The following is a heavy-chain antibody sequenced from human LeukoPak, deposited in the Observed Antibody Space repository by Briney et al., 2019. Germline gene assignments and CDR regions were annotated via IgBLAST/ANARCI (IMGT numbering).Heavy chain of an antibody. D-gene: IGHD3-10*01. J-gene: IGHJ5*02. CDR3: ARYDYYGSGSYSFDP. CDR2: IIPIFGTA. V-gene: IGHV1-69*01. Sequence: SVKVSCKASGGTCSSYAISWVRQAPGQGLEWMGGIIPIFGTANYAQKFQGRVTITADESTSTAYMELSSLRSEDTAVYYCARYDYYGSGSYSFDPWGQGTLVTVSS. CDR1: GGTCSSYA.